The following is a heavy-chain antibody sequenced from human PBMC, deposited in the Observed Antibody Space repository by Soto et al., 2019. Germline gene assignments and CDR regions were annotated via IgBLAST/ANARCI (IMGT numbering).Heavy chain of an antibody. Sequence: QVQLQESGPGLVKPSETLSLTCTVSGGSISSYYWSWIRQPPGKGLEWIGYIYYSGSTNYNPSLKSRVTISVDTSKNQFSLKLSSVTAADTAVYYCARGNSGSYLFDYWGQGTLVTVSS. J-gene: IGHJ4*02. CDR3: ARGNSGSYLFDY. D-gene: IGHD1-26*01. V-gene: IGHV4-59*01. CDR1: GGSISSYY. CDR2: IYYSGST.